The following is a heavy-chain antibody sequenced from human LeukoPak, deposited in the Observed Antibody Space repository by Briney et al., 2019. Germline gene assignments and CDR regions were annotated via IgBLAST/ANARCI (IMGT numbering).Heavy chain of an antibody. CDR1: GYTFTKSA. CDR3: ARDYCSSTSCLFDY. D-gene: IGHD2-2*01. V-gene: IGHV1-2*06. Sequence: ASVKVSCKASGYTFTKSAMNWVRQAPGQGLEWMGRINPNSGDTNNAQKFQGRVTMTRDTSISTAYMDLSRLTSDDTAVYYCARDYCSSTSCLFDYWGQGTLVTVSS. J-gene: IGHJ4*02. CDR2: INPNSGDT.